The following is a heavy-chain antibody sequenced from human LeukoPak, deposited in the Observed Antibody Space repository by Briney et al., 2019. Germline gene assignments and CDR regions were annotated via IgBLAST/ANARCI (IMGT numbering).Heavy chain of an antibody. V-gene: IGHV3-48*01. Sequence: PGGSLRLSCAASGFTFSSYGMTWVRQAPGKGLEWVSYISSSSSTIYYADSVKGRFTISRDNAKNSLYLQLNSLRAEDTAVYYCARVMVRGLKATDYWGQGTLVTVSS. CDR1: GFTFSSYG. D-gene: IGHD3-10*01. CDR2: ISSSSSTI. CDR3: ARVMVRGLKATDY. J-gene: IGHJ4*02.